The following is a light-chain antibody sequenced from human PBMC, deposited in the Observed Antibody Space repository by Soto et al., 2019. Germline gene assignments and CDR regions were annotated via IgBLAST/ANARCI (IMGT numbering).Light chain of an antibody. V-gene: IGLV2-14*01. CDR1: SSDVGGYDY. CDR2: NVR. CDR3: RSYTNSGTVL. Sequence: QSVLTQPASVSGSPGQSITISCTGTSSDVGGYDYVSWYQQYAGKAPKLTIYNVRNRPSGVSNRFSGSKSGNTASLTISGLQPEDEADYFCRSYTNSGTVLFGGGTKLTVL. J-gene: IGLJ2*01.